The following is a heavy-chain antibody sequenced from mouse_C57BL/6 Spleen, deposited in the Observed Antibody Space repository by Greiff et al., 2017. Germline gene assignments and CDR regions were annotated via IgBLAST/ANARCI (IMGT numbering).Heavy chain of an antibody. CDR1: GYTFTDYN. CDR2: INPNNGGT. J-gene: IGHJ3*01. CDR3: AKAGSSYGWFAY. D-gene: IGHD1-1*01. V-gene: IGHV1-18*01. Sequence: DVKLQESGPELVKPGASVKIPCKASGYTFTDYNMDWVKQSHGKSLEWIGDINPNNGGTIYNQKFKGKATLTVDKSSSTAYMELRSLTSEDTAVYYCAKAGSSYGWFAYWGQGTLVTVSA.